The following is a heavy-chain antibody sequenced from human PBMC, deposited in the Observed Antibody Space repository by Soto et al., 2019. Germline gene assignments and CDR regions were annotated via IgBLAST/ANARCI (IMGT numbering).Heavy chain of an antibody. CDR1: GYTFSDYD. V-gene: IGHV1-8*02. CDR3: ARDRRPVALRYFAMDV. CDR2: MNPNSGET. Sequence: ASVKVSCKTSGYTFSDYDINWVRQATGQGLEWIGWMNPNSGETGYAQKFQGRVTMTRSVSLTTAYLELSSLRSEDTAVYYCARDRRPVALRYFAMDVWGQGTTVTVSS. D-gene: IGHD3-9*01. J-gene: IGHJ6*02.